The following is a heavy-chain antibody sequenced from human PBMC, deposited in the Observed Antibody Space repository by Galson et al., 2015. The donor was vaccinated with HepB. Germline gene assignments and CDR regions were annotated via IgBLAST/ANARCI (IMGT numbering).Heavy chain of an antibody. J-gene: IGHJ4*02. CDR2: ISTTSDNK. D-gene: IGHD3-3*01. CDR1: GFTFSSYT. CDR3: ARYDFWTGSYQDY. Sequence: SLRLSCAASGFTFSSYTMNWVRQAPGKGLEWISYISTTSDNKFSADSVKGRFNISRDNAKNSLYLHMSSLRAEDTGVYYCARYDFWTGSYQDYWGQGTLVTISS. V-gene: IGHV3-48*01.